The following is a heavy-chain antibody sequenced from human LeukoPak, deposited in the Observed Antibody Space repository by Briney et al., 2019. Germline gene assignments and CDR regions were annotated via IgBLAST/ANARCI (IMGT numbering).Heavy chain of an antibody. CDR3: ARGCGIVEARWELLGRGIRPNYFDY. Sequence: PSETLSLTCTVSGGSISSSTYYWGWIRQPPGKGLEWIGEINHSGSTNYNPSLKSRVTISVDTSKNQFSLKLGSVTAADTAVYYCARGCGIVEARWELLGRGIRPNYFDYWGQGTLVTVSS. D-gene: IGHD1-26*01. V-gene: IGHV4-39*07. CDR1: GGSISSSTYY. J-gene: IGHJ4*02. CDR2: INHSGST.